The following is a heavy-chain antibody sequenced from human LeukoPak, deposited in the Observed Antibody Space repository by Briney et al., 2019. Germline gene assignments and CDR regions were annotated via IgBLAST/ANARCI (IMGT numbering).Heavy chain of an antibody. CDR3: ARESRYYYDSSGYFDAFDI. CDR2: IYYSGST. Sequence: SETLSLTCTVSGGPISSYYWSWIRQPPGKGLEWIGYIYYSGSTNYNPSLKSRVTISVDTSKNQFSLKLSSVTAADTAVYYCARESRYYYDSSGYFDAFDIWGQGTMVTVSS. J-gene: IGHJ3*02. V-gene: IGHV4-59*01. CDR1: GGPISSYY. D-gene: IGHD3-22*01.